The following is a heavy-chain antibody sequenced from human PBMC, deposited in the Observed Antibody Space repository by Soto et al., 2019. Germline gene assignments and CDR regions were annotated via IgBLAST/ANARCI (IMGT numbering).Heavy chain of an antibody. Sequence: QVQLQESGPGLVTPSQSLSLTCTVSGGSISSGAYYWRWIRQHPGRGLEWIGHISYRGNTGYNPSLESRVAISLDTPRNQFSLKLRSVSAADTAVYYCAASPNADFFDYWGQGALVTVSA. V-gene: IGHV4-31*03. CDR3: AASPNADFFDY. CDR1: GGSISSGAYY. J-gene: IGHJ4*02. CDR2: ISYRGNT.